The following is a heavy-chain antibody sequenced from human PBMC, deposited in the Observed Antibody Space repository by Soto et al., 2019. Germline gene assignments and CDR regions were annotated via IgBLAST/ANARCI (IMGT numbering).Heavy chain of an antibody. D-gene: IGHD2-2*01. CDR2: ISGSGGNT. J-gene: IGHJ4*02. CDR3: AKLFYGYCSSATCYVFDY. Sequence: EVQLLESGGGLVQPGGSLRLSCAASGYTFSSYAMSWVRQAPGKGLEWVSVISGSGGNTYYADSVKGRFTMSRDNSKNTVYLQMNSLRVEDTAVYYCAKLFYGYCSSATCYVFDYWGQGTLVTVSS. V-gene: IGHV3-23*01. CDR1: GYTFSSYA.